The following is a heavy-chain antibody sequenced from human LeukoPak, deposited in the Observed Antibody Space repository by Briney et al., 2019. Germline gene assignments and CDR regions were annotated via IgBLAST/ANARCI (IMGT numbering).Heavy chain of an antibody. D-gene: IGHD6-19*01. J-gene: IGHJ4*02. Sequence: SETLSLTCTVSGGSISSGGYYWSWIRQHPGKGLEWIGYIYYSGSTYYNPSLKSRVTISVDTSKNQFSLKLSSVTAADTAVYYCAREDPDSSGWYWGDYWGQGTLVTVSS. CDR2: IYYSGST. CDR3: AREDPDSSGWYWGDY. V-gene: IGHV4-31*03. CDR1: GGSISSGGYY.